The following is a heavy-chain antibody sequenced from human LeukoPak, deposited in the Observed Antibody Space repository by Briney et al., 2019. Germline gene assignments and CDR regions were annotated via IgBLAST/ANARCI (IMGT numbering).Heavy chain of an antibody. CDR3: ARAEKHIYYFDY. V-gene: IGHV4-59*08. Sequence: SETLSLTCTVSGGSISSYYWSWIRQPPGKGLEWIGYIYYSGSTNYNPSLKSRVTISVDTSKNQFSLKLSSVTAADTAVYYCARAEKHIYYFDYWGQGTLITVSS. CDR1: GGSISSYY. J-gene: IGHJ4*02. D-gene: IGHD2-21*01. CDR2: IYYSGST.